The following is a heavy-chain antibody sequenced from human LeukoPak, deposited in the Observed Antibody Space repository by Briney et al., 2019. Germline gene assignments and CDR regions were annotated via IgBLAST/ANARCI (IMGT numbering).Heavy chain of an antibody. J-gene: IGHJ4*02. CDR1: GFTFSSYG. CDR3: AKDHGRDYYGSGRYDY. CDR2: IRYDGSNK. V-gene: IGHV3-30*02. Sequence: GGSLRLSCAASGFTFSSYGMHWVRQAPGKGLEWVAFIRYDGSNKYYADSVKGRFTISTDNSKNTLYLQMNSLRAEDTAVYYCAKDHGRDYYGSGRYDYWGQGTLVTVFS. D-gene: IGHD3-10*01.